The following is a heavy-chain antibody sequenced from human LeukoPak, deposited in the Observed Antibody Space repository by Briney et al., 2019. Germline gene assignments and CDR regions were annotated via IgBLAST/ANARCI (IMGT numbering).Heavy chain of an antibody. D-gene: IGHD4-17*01. CDR3: ARDPETTVTTHFDY. V-gene: IGHV3-23*01. Sequence: GGSLRLSCAASGFTFSSYAMGWVRQAPGKGLEWVSAISGSGGSTYYADSVKGRFTISRDNAKNSLYLQMNSLRAEDTAVYYCARDPETTVTTHFDYWGQGTLVTVSS. J-gene: IGHJ4*02. CDR1: GFTFSSYA. CDR2: ISGSGGST.